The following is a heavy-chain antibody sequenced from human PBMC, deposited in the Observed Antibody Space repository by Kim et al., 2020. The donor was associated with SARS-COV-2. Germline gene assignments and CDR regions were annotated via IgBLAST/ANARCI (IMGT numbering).Heavy chain of an antibody. CDR1: GFTFSSYA. D-gene: IGHD2-21*02. Sequence: GGSLRLSCAASGFTFSSYAMSWVRQAPGKGLECVSVFYSGGSSTYYADSVKGRFTISRDNSKNALYLQMNSLRAEDTAVYYCAKEMWRGGNSPPYYWGQG. CDR3: AKEMWRGGNSPPYY. J-gene: IGHJ4*02. V-gene: IGHV3-23*03. CDR2: FYSGGSST.